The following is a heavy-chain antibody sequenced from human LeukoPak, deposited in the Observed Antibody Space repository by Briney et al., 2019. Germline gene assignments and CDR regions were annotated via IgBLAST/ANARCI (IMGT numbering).Heavy chain of an antibody. V-gene: IGHV3-30*04. CDR1: GFTFSSCA. J-gene: IGHJ4*02. CDR3: ARAPGAVADYYLDY. CDR2: ISFDGSDK. Sequence: PGRSLRLSCAASGFTFSSCAMHWVRQAPGKGLQWLAAISFDGSDKYYADSVKGRFTISRDNSKNTLYLQMNSLRPDDTAVYYCARAPGAVADYYLDYWGQGTLVTVSS. D-gene: IGHD6-19*01.